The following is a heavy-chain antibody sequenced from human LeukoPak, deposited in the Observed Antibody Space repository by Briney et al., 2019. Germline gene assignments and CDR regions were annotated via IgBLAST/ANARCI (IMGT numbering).Heavy chain of an antibody. V-gene: IGHV3-64D*06. CDR2: INSNAGST. Sequence: GGSLRLSCSASGFTFRLYYIYWVRQAPGQGLECVSGINSNAGSTFYAHSVKGSCTISRDNSKTILHLQMSSLRAEDTAVYYCVKAAGSCGGGNCYFDYWGQGTQVTVSS. CDR3: VKAAGSCGGGNCYFDY. D-gene: IGHD2-15*01. CDR1: GFTFRLYY. J-gene: IGHJ4*02.